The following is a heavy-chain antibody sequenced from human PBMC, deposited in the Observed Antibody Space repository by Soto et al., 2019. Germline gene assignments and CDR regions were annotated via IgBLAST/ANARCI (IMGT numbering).Heavy chain of an antibody. CDR3: ARHPGYYDILTGYSTYYFDY. Sequence: SETMSVTCTVAGGYISSYDWSWIRQTTGKGLEWIGYIYYRGNTNYNPSLKSRLTISLDTSKNQFSLKLSSVTAADTAVYYCARHPGYYDILTGYSTYYFDYWGQGILVTVSS. CDR1: GGYISSYD. J-gene: IGHJ4*02. V-gene: IGHV4-59*08. CDR2: IYYRGNT. D-gene: IGHD3-9*01.